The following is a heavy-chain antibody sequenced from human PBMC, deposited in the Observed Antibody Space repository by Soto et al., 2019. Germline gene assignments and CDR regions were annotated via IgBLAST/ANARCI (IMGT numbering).Heavy chain of an antibody. V-gene: IGHV3-30*03. CDR2: ISYEGINK. Sequence: QVQLVESGGGVVQPGRSLGLSCAASGFTFNTYGMHWVRQAPGKGLEWVAAISYEGINKYYVDSVKGRFTISRDNSKNTLYVQMNSLRAEDTALYYCARSPQPTRGIHWYFDLWGRGILVTVSS. CDR1: GFTFNTYG. CDR3: ARSPQPTRGIHWYFDL. J-gene: IGHJ2*01. D-gene: IGHD1-26*01.